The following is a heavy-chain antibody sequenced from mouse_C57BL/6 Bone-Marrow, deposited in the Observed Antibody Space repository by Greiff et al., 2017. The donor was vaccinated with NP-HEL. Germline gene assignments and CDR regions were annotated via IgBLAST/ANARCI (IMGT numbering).Heavy chain of an antibody. CDR2: IRCNSSNYST. CDR3: VSEGWLLRGGAMDY. D-gene: IGHD2-3*01. CDR1: GFTFNTYS. V-gene: IGHV10-3*01. Sequence: EVQLVESGGGLVQPKGSLKLSCAASGFTFNTYSMHWVRQAPGKGLEWVARIRCNSSNYSTYYADSGKDRFTISRGDSQSMHNLQIKNLKNEKTAMNDCVSEGWLLRGGAMDYWGQGTLVTVSA. J-gene: IGHJ4*01.